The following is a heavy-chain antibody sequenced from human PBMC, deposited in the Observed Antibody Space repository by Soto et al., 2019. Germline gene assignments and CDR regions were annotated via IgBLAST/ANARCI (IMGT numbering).Heavy chain of an antibody. CDR2: INHSGST. J-gene: IGHJ4*02. V-gene: IGHV4-34*01. Sequence: SETLSLTCAVYGGSFSGYYWSWIRQPPGKGLEWIGEINHSGSTNYNPSLKSRVTISVDTSKNQFSLKLSSVTAADTAVYYCARHSGWYSVGFDYWGQGTLVTVSS. D-gene: IGHD6-19*01. CDR1: GGSFSGYY. CDR3: ARHSGWYSVGFDY.